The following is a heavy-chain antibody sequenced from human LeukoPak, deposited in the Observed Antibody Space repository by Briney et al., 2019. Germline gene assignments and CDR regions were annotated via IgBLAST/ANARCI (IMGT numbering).Heavy chain of an antibody. CDR3: ARRGYCSGGSCYSFDY. D-gene: IGHD2-15*01. CDR2: IYCSGST. J-gene: IGHJ4*02. CDR1: GCSISSYY. V-gene: IGHV4-59*01. Sequence: TSESLSLTCTVSGCSISSYYWNWIRQPPGKGLEWVGHIYCSGSTNYNPSLKSRVTISVDTSKNQFSLKLKSVTAADTAVYYCARRGYCSGGSCYSFDYWGQGTLVTVSS.